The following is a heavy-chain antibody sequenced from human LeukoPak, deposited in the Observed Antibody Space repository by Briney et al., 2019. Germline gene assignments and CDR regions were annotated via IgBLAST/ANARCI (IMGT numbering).Heavy chain of an antibody. D-gene: IGHD1-26*01. Sequence: PETLSLTCTVSGGSISSSSYYWGWIRQPPGKGLEWIGSIYYSGTTYYNPSLKSRVTISVDTSKNQFSLKLSSVTAADAAVYYCASPRGGGSSRYYFDYWGQGTLVTVSS. J-gene: IGHJ4*02. CDR2: IYYSGTT. CDR3: ASPRGGGSSRYYFDY. CDR1: GGSISSSSYY. V-gene: IGHV4-39*01.